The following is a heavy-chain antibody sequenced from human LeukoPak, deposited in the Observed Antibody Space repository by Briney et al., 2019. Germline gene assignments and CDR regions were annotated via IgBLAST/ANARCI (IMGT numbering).Heavy chain of an antibody. CDR3: ATPRGSGSYLAFDY. Sequence: GGSLRLSCAASGISFSNYSMNWVRQAPGKGLEWVSLISSSSRFIYYGDSVKGRFTISRDNAKKSLYLQMNSLRAEDTAVYYCATPRGSGSYLAFDYWGQGTLVTVSS. D-gene: IGHD1-26*01. CDR1: GISFSNYS. V-gene: IGHV3-21*01. CDR2: ISSSSRFI. J-gene: IGHJ4*02.